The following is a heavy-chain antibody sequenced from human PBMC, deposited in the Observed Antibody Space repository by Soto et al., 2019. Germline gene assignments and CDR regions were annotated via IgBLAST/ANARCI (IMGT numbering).Heavy chain of an antibody. Sequence: PGESLKISCKGSGYSFTSYWIGWVRQMPGKGLEWMGIIYPGDSDTRYSPSFQGQVTISADKSISTAYLQWSSLKASDTAMYYCARRPWYYYDISGYYTYYYYGMHVWGQGTTVTGSS. CDR1: GYSFTSYW. CDR2: IYPGDSDT. D-gene: IGHD3-22*01. J-gene: IGHJ6*02. V-gene: IGHV5-51*01. CDR3: ARRPWYYYDISGYYTYYYYGMHV.